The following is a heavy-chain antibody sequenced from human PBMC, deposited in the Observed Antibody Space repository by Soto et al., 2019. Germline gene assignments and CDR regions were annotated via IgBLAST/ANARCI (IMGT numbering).Heavy chain of an antibody. J-gene: IGHJ5*02. CDR3: ARDYASSWTDWFDP. CDR2: IYYSGST. Sequence: SETLSLTCTVSGGSVSSGSYYWSWIRQPPGKGLEWIGYIYYSGSTNYDPSLKSRVTISVDTSKNQFSLKLSSVTAADTAVYYCARDYASSWTDWFDPWGQGTLVTVSS. CDR1: GGSVSSGSYY. V-gene: IGHV4-61*01. D-gene: IGHD6-13*01.